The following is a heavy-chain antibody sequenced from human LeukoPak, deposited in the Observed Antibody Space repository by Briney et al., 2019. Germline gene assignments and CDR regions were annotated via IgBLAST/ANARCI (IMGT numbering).Heavy chain of an antibody. J-gene: IGHJ4*02. CDR2: IYYSGST. CDR1: GGSISSYY. D-gene: IGHD6-19*01. CDR3: AIEASVAGFAY. V-gene: IGHV4-59*07. Sequence: SDTLSLTCTVSGGSISSYYWSWIRQPPVRGLEWIGDIYYSGSTNYNPSLKSRVTISVDTSKNQFSLKLSSVTAADTAVYYCAIEASVAGFAYWGQGTLVTVSS.